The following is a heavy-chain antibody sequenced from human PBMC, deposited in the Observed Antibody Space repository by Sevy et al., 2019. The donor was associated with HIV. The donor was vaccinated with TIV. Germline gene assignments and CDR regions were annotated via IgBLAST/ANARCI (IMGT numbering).Heavy chain of an antibody. CDR1: GFAFSTYG. CDR3: VRGQGDDYNYGLHV. CDR2: IWFDGSEK. Sequence: GGSLRLSCAASGFAFSTYGLYWVRQAPGKGLEWVAVIWFDGSEKYYAASVKGRFTISRDNSKNTLYLQMNSLRAEDTAVYYCVRGQGDDYNYGLHVWGQGTTVTVSS. J-gene: IGHJ6*02. D-gene: IGHD1-26*01. V-gene: IGHV3-33*01.